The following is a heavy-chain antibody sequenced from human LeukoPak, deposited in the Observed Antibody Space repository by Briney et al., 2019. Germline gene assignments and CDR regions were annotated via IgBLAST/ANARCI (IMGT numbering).Heavy chain of an antibody. D-gene: IGHD3-3*01. CDR2: ISGSGGST. V-gene: IGHV3-23*01. CDR3: AKDLMEWLPHYFDY. Sequence: GGSLRLSCAASGFTFSNYAMSWVRQAPGKGLEWVSAISGSGGSTYYADSVKGRFTTSRDSSKNTLYLQMNSLRAEDTAVYYCAKDLMEWLPHYFDYWGQGTLVTVSS. CDR1: GFTFSNYA. J-gene: IGHJ4*02.